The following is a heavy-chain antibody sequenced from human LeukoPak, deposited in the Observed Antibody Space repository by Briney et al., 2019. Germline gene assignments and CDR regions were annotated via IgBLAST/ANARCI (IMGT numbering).Heavy chain of an antibody. Sequence: PGESLKISCKGSGYSFTSYWIGWVRQMPGKGLEWMGIIYPGDSDTRYSPSFQGQVTISADKSISTAYLQWSSLKASDTAMYYCARTRYYDSSGYYAFGGFDPWGQGTLVTVSS. CDR2: IYPGDSDT. D-gene: IGHD3-22*01. CDR3: ARTRYYDSSGYYAFGGFDP. CDR1: GYSFTSYW. V-gene: IGHV5-51*01. J-gene: IGHJ5*02.